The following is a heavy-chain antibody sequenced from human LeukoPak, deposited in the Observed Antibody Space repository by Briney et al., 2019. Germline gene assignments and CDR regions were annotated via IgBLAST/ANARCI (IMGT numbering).Heavy chain of an antibody. D-gene: IGHD6-13*01. CDR1: GGSIGSSSYH. CDR2: IYYTGST. J-gene: IGHJ4*02. CDR3: ARWAMAAADY. Sequence: NASETLSLTCTVSGGSIGSSSYHWGWIRQPPGKGLEWIGTIYYTGSTYYNPSLKSRVTISVDTSKNQFSRKLTSVTAADTAVYYCARWAMAAADYWGQGTLVTVSS. V-gene: IGHV4-39*01.